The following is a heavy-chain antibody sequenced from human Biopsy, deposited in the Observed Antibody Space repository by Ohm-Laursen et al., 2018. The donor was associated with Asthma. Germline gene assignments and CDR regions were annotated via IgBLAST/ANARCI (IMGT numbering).Heavy chain of an antibody. Sequence: ASVKASCKASGYTFISYAIHWVRQTPGQRLEWMGWINAGNGNTKDSQKFQGRVTISRDTSASKAYMDLSSLRSEDTAVDYCARTYYDFLAGQVNDAFAMWGQGTMVTVSS. D-gene: IGHD3-9*01. V-gene: IGHV1-3*01. CDR2: INAGNGNT. CDR3: ARTYYDFLAGQVNDAFAM. J-gene: IGHJ3*02. CDR1: GYTFISYA.